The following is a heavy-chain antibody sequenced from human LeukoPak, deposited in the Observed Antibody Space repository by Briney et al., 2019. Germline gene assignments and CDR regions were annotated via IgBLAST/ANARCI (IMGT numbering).Heavy chain of an antibody. CDR1: GGSISSYY. Sequence: TSETLSLTCTVSGGSISSYYWGWIRQPPGKGLEWIGSIYYSGSTYYNPSLKSRVTISVDTSKNQFSLKLSSVTAADTAVYYCARDIYDFWSGYFSIWGQGTLVTVSS. D-gene: IGHD3-3*01. V-gene: IGHV4-39*07. J-gene: IGHJ4*02. CDR2: IYYSGST. CDR3: ARDIYDFWSGYFSI.